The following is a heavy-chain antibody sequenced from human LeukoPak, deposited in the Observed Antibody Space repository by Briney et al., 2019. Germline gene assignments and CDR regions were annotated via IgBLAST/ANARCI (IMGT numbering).Heavy chain of an antibody. V-gene: IGHV1-8*03. Sequence: GESLKISCKGSGYSFTSYWIGWVRQATGQGLEWMGWMNPNSGNTGYAQKFQGRVTITRNTSISTAYMELSSLRSEDTAVYYCARGYTDYGDELGYWGQGTLVTVSS. CDR1: GYSFTSYW. CDR2: MNPNSGNT. J-gene: IGHJ4*02. CDR3: ARGYTDYGDELGY. D-gene: IGHD4-17*01.